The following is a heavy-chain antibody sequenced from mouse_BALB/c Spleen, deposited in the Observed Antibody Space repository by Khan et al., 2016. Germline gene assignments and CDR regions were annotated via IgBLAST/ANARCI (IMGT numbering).Heavy chain of an antibody. Sequence: VQLKESGPELVKPGASVKVSCKASGYAFTSYNMYWVKQSHGKSLEWIGYIDPYNGGTSYNQKFKGKATLTVDKSSSTAYMHLNSLTSEDSAVYYWAREGITTVVAKGLDYWGQGTTLTVSS. CDR2: IDPYNGGT. V-gene: IGHV1S135*01. CDR1: GYAFTSYN. J-gene: IGHJ2*01. D-gene: IGHD1-1*01. CDR3: AREGITTVVAKGLDY.